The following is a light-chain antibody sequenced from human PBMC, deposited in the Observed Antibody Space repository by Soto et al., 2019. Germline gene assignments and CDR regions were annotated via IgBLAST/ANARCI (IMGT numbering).Light chain of an antibody. CDR3: QQYDSSPWFT. CDR1: QSVSSSY. Sequence: EIVLTQSPGTLSLSPGERATLSCRASQSVSSSYLAWYQQKPGQAPRLLIYGASSRATGIPDRFSGSGSGTDFTLTISRLEPEDFAVYYCQQYDSSPWFTFGPGTKVDIK. CDR2: GAS. J-gene: IGKJ3*01. V-gene: IGKV3-20*01.